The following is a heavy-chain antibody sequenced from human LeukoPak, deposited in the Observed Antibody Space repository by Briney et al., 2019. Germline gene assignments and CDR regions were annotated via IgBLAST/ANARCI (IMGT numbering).Heavy chain of an antibody. CDR3: GRDSGSYGY. J-gene: IGHJ4*02. Sequence: ASVKHSCKASGYTFTSYDINWVRQATGQGLEWMGWMNPNSGNTGYAQKFQGRVTITRNTSISTAYMELSSLRSDDTAVYYCGRDSGSYGYWGQGNLVTVSS. V-gene: IGHV1-8*03. CDR1: GYTFTSYD. D-gene: IGHD1-26*01. CDR2: MNPNSGNT.